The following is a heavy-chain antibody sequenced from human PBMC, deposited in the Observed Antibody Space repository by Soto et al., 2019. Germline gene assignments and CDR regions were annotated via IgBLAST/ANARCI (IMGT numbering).Heavy chain of an antibody. J-gene: IGHJ4*02. CDR3: ARRRSRGYFDY. CDR1: GGSFSGYY. V-gene: IGHV4-34*01. D-gene: IGHD1-26*01. Sequence: SETLSLTCAVYGGSFSGYYWSWIRQPPGKGLEWIGEINHSGSTNYNPSLKSRVTISVDTSKNQFSLKLSSVTAADTAVYYCARRRSRGYFDYWGQGTLVTVSS. CDR2: INHSGST.